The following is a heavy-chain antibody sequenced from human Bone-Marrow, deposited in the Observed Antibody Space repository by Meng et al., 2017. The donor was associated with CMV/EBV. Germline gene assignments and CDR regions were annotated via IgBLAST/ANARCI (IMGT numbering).Heavy chain of an antibody. D-gene: IGHD2-2*01. Sequence: GESLKISCKASGYSFNNFWIAWVRQMPGKGLEWMGMIYPGDSNIKYRPSFQGQVTISADKSISTAYFHWSSLEASDTAMYYCARGRGYCISNNCYDFDYWGQATLVTVSS. J-gene: IGHJ4*02. CDR1: GYSFNNFW. CDR3: ARGRGYCISNNCYDFDY. V-gene: IGHV5-51*01. CDR2: IYPGDSNI.